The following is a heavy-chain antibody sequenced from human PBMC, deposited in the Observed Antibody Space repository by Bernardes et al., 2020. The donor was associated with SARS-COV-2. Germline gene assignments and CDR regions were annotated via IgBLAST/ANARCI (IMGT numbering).Heavy chain of an antibody. V-gene: IGHV3-11*05. CDR1: GFTFSDYY. Sequence: IPSRAASGFTFSDYYMAWIRQAPGKGLEWVSYIRSGGDYTEYGDSVKGRFTISRDNAKNSLYLQMNSLAAEDTAVYYCARASGFCTSTSCYVDYWGQGTLVTVSS. CDR2: IRSGGDYT. CDR3: ARASGFCTSTSCYVDY. J-gene: IGHJ4*02. D-gene: IGHD2-2*01.